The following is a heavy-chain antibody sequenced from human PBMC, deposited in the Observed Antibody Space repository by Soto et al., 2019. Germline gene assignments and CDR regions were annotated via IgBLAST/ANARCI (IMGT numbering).Heavy chain of an antibody. CDR2: IWYDGSNK. J-gene: IGHJ5*02. CDR3: ARAMTYYDFWSGYFNWFDP. CDR1: GFTFSSYG. Sequence: GGSLRLSCAASGFTFSSYGMHWVRQAPGKGLEWVAVIWYDGSNKYYADSVKGRFTISRDNSKNTLYLQMNSLRAEDTAVYYCARAMTYYDFWSGYFNWFDPWGQGTLVTVSS. D-gene: IGHD3-3*01. V-gene: IGHV3-33*01.